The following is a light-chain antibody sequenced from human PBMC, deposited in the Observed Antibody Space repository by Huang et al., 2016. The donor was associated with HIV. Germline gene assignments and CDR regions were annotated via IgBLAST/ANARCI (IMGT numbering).Light chain of an antibody. CDR1: QSVRSN. CDR3: QQYENGLL. Sequence: ELVMTQSPATLAVSPGESATLSCRASQSVRSNLAWYQQKPGQAPRPLICDASTSGTSIQARFSGSGFGTELTLTITSLQSEDFAVYYCQQYENGLLFGQGTRLE. J-gene: IGKJ5*01. CDR2: DAS. V-gene: IGKV3-15*01.